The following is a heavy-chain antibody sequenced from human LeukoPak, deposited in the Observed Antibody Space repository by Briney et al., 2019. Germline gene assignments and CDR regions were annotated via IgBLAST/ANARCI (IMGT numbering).Heavy chain of an antibody. CDR2: ISGSGGST. D-gene: IGHD3-9*01. CDR1: GFTFSSYA. CDR3: AKGADILTGYYYYYGMDV. V-gene: IGHV3-23*01. J-gene: IGHJ6*02. Sequence: PGGSLRLSCAASGFTFSSYAMSWVRQAPGKGLEWVSAISGSGGSTYYADSVKGRFTISRDNSKNTLYLQTNSLRAEDTAVYYCAKGADILTGYYYYYGMDVWGQGTTVTVSS.